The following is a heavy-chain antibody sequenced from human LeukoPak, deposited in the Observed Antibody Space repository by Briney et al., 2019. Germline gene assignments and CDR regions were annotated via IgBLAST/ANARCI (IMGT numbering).Heavy chain of an antibody. CDR2: ISSSSSYI. J-gene: IGHJ4*02. D-gene: IGHD2-2*01. CDR1: GFTFSSYS. V-gene: IGHV3-21*01. Sequence: GGSLRLSCAASGFTFSSYSMNWVRQAPGKGLEWVSSISSSSSYIYYADSVKGRFTISRDNAKNSLYLQMNSLRAEDTAVYYCAKLGDCSSTSCYDYWGQGTLVTVSS. CDR3: AKLGDCSSTSCYDY.